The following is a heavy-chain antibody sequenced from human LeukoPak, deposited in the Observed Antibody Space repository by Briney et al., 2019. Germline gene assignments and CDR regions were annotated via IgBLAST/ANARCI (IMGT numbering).Heavy chain of an antibody. Sequence: GGSLRLSCAASGFTVSSNYMSWVRQAPGKGLDWVSVIYSGGSTYYADSVKGRFTISRDNSKNTLYLQMNSLRAEDTAVYYCARDRSGYYPYYFDYWGQGTLVTVSS. CDR3: ARDRSGYYPYYFDY. V-gene: IGHV3-66*02. J-gene: IGHJ4*02. CDR1: GFTVSSNY. D-gene: IGHD3-22*01. CDR2: IYSGGST.